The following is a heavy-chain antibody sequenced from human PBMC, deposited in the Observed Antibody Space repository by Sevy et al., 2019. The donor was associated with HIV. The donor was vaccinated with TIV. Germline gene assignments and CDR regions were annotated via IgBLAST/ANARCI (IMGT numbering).Heavy chain of an antibody. D-gene: IGHD3-16*01. Sequence: GGSLRLSCAASEFTFSSYWMTWVRQGPGKGLEWVANINQDGSEENYADSVKGRFTTFRDNAKKSLFLQMNSLRAEDTAVYHCARTGSYADTYFYYYAMDVWGRGTTVTVSS. CDR1: EFTFSSYW. J-gene: IGHJ6*02. CDR3: ARTGSYADTYFYYYAMDV. V-gene: IGHV3-7*01. CDR2: INQDGSEE.